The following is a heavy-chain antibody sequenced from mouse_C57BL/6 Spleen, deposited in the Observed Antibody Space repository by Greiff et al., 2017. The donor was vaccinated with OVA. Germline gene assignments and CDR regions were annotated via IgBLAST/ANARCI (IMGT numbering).Heavy chain of an antibody. CDR2: INYDGSST. CDR1: GFTFSDYY. Sequence: EVMLVESEGGLVQPGSSMKLSCTASGFTFSDYYMAWVRQVPEKGLEWVANINYDGSSTYYLDSLKSRFIISRDNAKNILYLQLSSLKSEDTATYYCARVGRRYYIDYWGQGTTLTVSS. CDR3: ARVGRRYYIDY. V-gene: IGHV5-16*01. J-gene: IGHJ2*01. D-gene: IGHD4-1*01.